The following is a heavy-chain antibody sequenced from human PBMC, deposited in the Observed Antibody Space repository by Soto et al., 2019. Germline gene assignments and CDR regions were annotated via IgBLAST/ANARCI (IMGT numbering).Heavy chain of an antibody. V-gene: IGHV1-2*04. Sequence: QVQLVQSGAEVKKPGASVKVSCKASGYTFTGYYMHWVRQAPGQGLEWMGWINPNSGGTNYAQKFQGWVTMTRDTSISTAYMELSRLRSDDTAVYYCAREWGEYGDYARNWFDPWGQGTLVTVSS. D-gene: IGHD4-17*01. CDR3: AREWGEYGDYARNWFDP. J-gene: IGHJ5*02. CDR1: GYTFTGYY. CDR2: INPNSGGT.